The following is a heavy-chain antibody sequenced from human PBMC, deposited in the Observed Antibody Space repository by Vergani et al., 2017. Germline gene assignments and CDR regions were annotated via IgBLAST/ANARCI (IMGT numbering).Heavy chain of an antibody. J-gene: IGHJ4*02. V-gene: IGHV4-34*01. CDR3: ARWTKGDGTFDY. CDR2: INHSGST. CDR1: GGSFSGYY. Sequence: QVQLQQWGAGLLKPSETLSLTCAVYGGSFSGYYWSGIRQPPGKGLEWIGEINHSGSTNYNPSLKGRVTISVDTSKNQFSLKLSSVTAADTAVYYCARWTKGDGTFDYWGQGTLVTVSS. D-gene: IGHD1-26*01.